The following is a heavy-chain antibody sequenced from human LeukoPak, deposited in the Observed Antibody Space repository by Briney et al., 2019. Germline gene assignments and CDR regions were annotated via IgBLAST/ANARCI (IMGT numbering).Heavy chain of an antibody. Sequence: PSETLSLTCAVYGGSFSGYYWSWIRQPPGKGLEWIGEINHSGSTNYNPSLKSRVTISVDTSKNQFSLKLSSVTAADTAVYYCARGLDMNTAMVYWGQGTLVTVSS. V-gene: IGHV4-34*01. J-gene: IGHJ4*02. CDR3: ARGLDMNTAMVY. CDR1: GGSFSGYY. D-gene: IGHD5-18*01. CDR2: INHSGST.